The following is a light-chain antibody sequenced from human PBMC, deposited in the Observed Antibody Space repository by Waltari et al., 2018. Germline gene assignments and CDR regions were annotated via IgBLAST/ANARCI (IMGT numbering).Light chain of an antibody. CDR1: GSDVGDFNS. Sequence: QSALTQPRSVSGSPGQSVTISCAGTGSDVGDFNSVSLYQQHPVKAPKLVIFDVSKRPSGGAVRFSRSQSGTSASLTVSGLQAEDEADYYCCSYAGIWVFGGGTKLTVL. CDR2: DVS. J-gene: IGLJ3*02. CDR3: CSYAGIWV. V-gene: IGLV2-11*01.